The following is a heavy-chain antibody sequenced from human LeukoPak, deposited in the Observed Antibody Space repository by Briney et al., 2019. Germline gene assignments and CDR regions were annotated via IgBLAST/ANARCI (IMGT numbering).Heavy chain of an antibody. CDR2: IYYSGST. V-gene: IGHV4-59*01. D-gene: IGHD2-2*01. J-gene: IGHJ6*03. CDR3: ARGLGYCSSTSCYGPGYYYYYMDV. Sequence: SETLSLTCTVSGGSLSSYYWSWIRQPPGKGLEWIGYIYYSGSTNYNPSLKSRVTISVDTSKNQFSLKLSSVTAADTAVYYCARGLGYCSSTSCYGPGYYYYYMDVWGKGTTVTVS. CDR1: GGSLSSYY.